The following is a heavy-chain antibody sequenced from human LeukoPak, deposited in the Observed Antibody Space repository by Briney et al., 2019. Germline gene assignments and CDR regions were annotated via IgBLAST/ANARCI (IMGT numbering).Heavy chain of an antibody. CDR2: IVVGSGNT. Sequence: SVKVSCKASGFTFTSSAMQWVRQARGQRLEWIGWIVVGSGNTNYAQKFQERVTITRDMSTSTAYMELSSLRSEDTAVYYCAAVGNGYPLAYWYFDLWGRGTLVTVSS. J-gene: IGHJ2*01. V-gene: IGHV1-58*02. D-gene: IGHD5-24*01. CDR3: AAVGNGYPLAYWYFDL. CDR1: GFTFTSSA.